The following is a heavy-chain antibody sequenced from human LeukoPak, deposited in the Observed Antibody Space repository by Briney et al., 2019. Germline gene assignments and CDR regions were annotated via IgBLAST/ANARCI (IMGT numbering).Heavy chain of an antibody. CDR3: ARARRYSSSSPFDY. Sequence: GGYLRLSCAASGFTFSSYSMNWVRQAPGKGLEWVSSISSSSSYIYYADSVKGRFTISRDNAKNSLYLQMNSLRAEDTAVYYCARARRYSSSSPFDYWGQGTLVTVSS. D-gene: IGHD6-6*01. V-gene: IGHV3-21*01. CDR1: GFTFSSYS. CDR2: ISSSSSYI. J-gene: IGHJ4*02.